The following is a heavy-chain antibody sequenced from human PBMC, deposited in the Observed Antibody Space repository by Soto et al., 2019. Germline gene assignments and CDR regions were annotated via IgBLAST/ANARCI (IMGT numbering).Heavy chain of an antibody. D-gene: IGHD3-22*01. CDR3: AKVVVPPSSGYYFDY. V-gene: IGHV3-23*01. CDR1: GFTFSAYA. Sequence: GGSLRLSCEATGFTFSAYAMSWVRQAPGKGLEWVSALTDNGGGTYYADSVKGRFTVARDNFKNTLYLQMNSLRAEDTAIYYCAKVVVPPSSGYYFDYWGQGALVTVSS. J-gene: IGHJ4*02. CDR2: LTDNGGGT.